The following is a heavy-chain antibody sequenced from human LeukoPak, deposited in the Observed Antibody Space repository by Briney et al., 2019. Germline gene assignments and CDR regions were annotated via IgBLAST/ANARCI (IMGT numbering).Heavy chain of an antibody. Sequence: GGSLRLSCAASGFALNTYAMHWVRQAPGKGLEWVAVISYDGSNKYYADSGKGRFTISRDNSKNTLYLQMNSLRAEDTAVYYCAKAFYDFWSGGRYGMDVWGQGTTVTVSS. D-gene: IGHD3-3*01. V-gene: IGHV3-30*18. CDR3: AKAFYDFWSGGRYGMDV. J-gene: IGHJ6*02. CDR1: GFALNTYA. CDR2: ISYDGSNK.